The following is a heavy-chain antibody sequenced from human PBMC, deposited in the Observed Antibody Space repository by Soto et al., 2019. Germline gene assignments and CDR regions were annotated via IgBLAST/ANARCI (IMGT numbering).Heavy chain of an antibody. J-gene: IGHJ4*02. CDR2: IYYSGST. CDR3: ARERFGDLDY. V-gene: IGHV4-31*03. Sequence: QVQLQESGPGLVKPTQTLSLTCTVSGGSISSGGYYWSWIRQHPGKGLEWIGYIYYSGSTYYNPSLKSRVTISVDTSKDQFTLKLSSVTAADTAVYHCARERFGDLDYWGQGTLVTVSS. CDR1: GGSISSGGYY. D-gene: IGHD3-10*01.